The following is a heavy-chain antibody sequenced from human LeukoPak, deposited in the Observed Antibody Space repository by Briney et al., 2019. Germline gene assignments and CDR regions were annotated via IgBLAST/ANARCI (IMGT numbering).Heavy chain of an antibody. CDR3: ARDRPDTTSLTTVGRFDL. Sequence: PSQTLSLTCSVSGDSISSGGYYWHWIRQHPEKGLEWIGYIYSTGTTYYNPSLTSRLTMSLDTSKNQFSLKITSVTAADTAVYFCARDRPDTTSLTTVGRFDLWGQGTLVTVSS. CDR2: IYSTGTT. D-gene: IGHD1-1*01. V-gene: IGHV4-31*03. J-gene: IGHJ5*02. CDR1: GDSISSGGYY.